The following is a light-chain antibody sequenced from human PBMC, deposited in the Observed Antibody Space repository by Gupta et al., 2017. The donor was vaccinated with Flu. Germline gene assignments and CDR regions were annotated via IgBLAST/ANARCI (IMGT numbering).Light chain of an antibody. CDR3: HQIFTTPHT. J-gene: IGKJ4*01. Sequence: DIQMTQSPSSLSASVGDRVTIICRASQTISTYLNWYQWKPGEAPKLLIRGVSSLQRGVPSRFSGSGSGRDFTLTISSLYPDDFATYYCHQIFTTPHTFGGGTRVESK. V-gene: IGKV1-39*01. CDR1: QTISTY. CDR2: GVS.